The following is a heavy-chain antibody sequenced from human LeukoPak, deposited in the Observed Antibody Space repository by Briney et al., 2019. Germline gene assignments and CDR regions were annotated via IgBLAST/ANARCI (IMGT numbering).Heavy chain of an antibody. J-gene: IGHJ4*02. CDR2: IYYSGST. Sequence: SETLSLTCTVSGGSISSYYWSWIRQPPGKGLEWIGYIYYSGSTNYNPSLKSRVTISVDTSKNQFSLKLSSVTAADTAVYYCAGVNYDSSATFDYWGQGPLVTVSS. D-gene: IGHD3-22*01. CDR1: GGSISSYY. CDR3: AGVNYDSSATFDY. V-gene: IGHV4-59*01.